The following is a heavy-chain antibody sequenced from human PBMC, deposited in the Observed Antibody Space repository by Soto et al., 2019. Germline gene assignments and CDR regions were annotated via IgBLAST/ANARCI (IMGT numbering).Heavy chain of an antibody. CDR2: ISGSGGRS. V-gene: IGHV3-23*01. CDR1: GFIFSNYA. Sequence: RRLSCAASGFIFSNYAMSWVRQAPGKGLEWVSGISGSGGRSYYADSVKGRFTISRDNSKNTLYLQVNSLRAEDTAVYYCAKDLRILNSSGWQHFSHWAQRTLVTV. J-gene: IGHJ4*02. CDR3: AKDLRILNSSGWQHFSH. D-gene: IGHD6-19*01.